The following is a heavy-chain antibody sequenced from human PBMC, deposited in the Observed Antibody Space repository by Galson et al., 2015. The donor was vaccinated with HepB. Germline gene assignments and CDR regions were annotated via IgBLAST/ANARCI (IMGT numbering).Heavy chain of an antibody. J-gene: IGHJ6*02. V-gene: IGHV3-9*01. CDR1: GFTFEDYA. Sequence: SLRLSCAASGFTFEDYAMHWVRQVPGKGLEWVSGISRNSDFTGYADSVRGRLTLSRDNAKYFLYLQMNSLRPEDTALYYCAQDLTYYYGSGSYFVGMDVWGQGTTVTVSS. D-gene: IGHD3-10*01. CDR3: AQDLTYYYGSGSYFVGMDV. CDR2: ISRNSDFT.